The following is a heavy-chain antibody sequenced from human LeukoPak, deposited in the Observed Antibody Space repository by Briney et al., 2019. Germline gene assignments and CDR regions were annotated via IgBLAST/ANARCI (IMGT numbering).Heavy chain of an antibody. CDR1: GFTFSDYY. V-gene: IGHV3-11*01. D-gene: IGHD3-16*02. CDR3: ACSDYVWGSYRS. Sequence: PGGSLRLSCAASGFTFSDYYMSWIRQAPGKGREWVSYISSSGSTIYYADSVKGGFTISRDNAKNSLYLQMNSLRAKDTAVYYCACSDYVWGSYRSWGQGTLVTVSS. J-gene: IGHJ4*02. CDR2: ISSSGSTI.